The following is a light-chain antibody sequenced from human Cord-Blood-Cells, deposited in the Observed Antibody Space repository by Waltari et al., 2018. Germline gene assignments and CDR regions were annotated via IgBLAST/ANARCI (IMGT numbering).Light chain of an antibody. CDR3: SSYTSSSTLEV. CDR2: EVS. CDR1: SSDVGGYNY. J-gene: IGLJ3*02. Sequence: LTQPASVSGSPGQSITISCTGTSSDVGGYNYVSWYQQHPGKAPKLMFYEVSNRPSGISNRFADSKSCNTASLTISGLQAEDESDYYCSSYTSSSTLEVFGGGTKLTVL. V-gene: IGLV2-14*01.